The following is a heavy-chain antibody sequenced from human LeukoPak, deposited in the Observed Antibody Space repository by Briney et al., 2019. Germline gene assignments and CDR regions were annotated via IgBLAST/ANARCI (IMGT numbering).Heavy chain of an antibody. D-gene: IGHD6-19*01. V-gene: IGHV5-51*01. CDR3: ARHSDITVADS. Sequence: ESLKISCKGSGYSFTSYWITWVRQMPGKGLEWMGIIFPDDSDTRYSPSFQGLVTISADKSISTAYLQWSSLKASDTAMYYCARHSDITVADSWGQGTLVTVSS. J-gene: IGHJ5*01. CDR2: IFPDDSDT. CDR1: GYSFTSYW.